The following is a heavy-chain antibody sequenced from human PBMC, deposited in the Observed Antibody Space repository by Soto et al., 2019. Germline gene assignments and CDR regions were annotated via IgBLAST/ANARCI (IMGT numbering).Heavy chain of an antibody. Sequence: SETLSLTCTVSGGSISSSYWSCIRQPPGKGLEWVVYIHYSGTTKYTPSLKSRVTLSLDTSKNQLSLNLCSVTAADTAVYYCARGGWYVYYYGMEFWAQGTTVTFSS. CDR3: ARGGWYVYYYGMEF. D-gene: IGHD6-19*01. J-gene: IGHJ6*01. CDR2: IHYSGTT. V-gene: IGHV4-59*01. CDR1: GGSISSSY.